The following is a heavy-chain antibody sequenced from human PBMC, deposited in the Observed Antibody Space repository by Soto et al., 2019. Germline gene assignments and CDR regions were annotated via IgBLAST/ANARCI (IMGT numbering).Heavy chain of an antibody. J-gene: IGHJ3*02. CDR2: ISGSGGST. CDR1: GFTFSSYA. V-gene: IGHV3-23*01. Sequence: GGSLRLSCAASGFTFSSYAMSWVRQAPGKGLEWVSAISGSGGSTYYADSVKGRFTISRDNSKNTLYLQMNSLSAEDTAVYYCAKCPYYYDSSGPDAFDIWGQGTMVTVSS. CDR3: AKCPYYYDSSGPDAFDI. D-gene: IGHD3-22*01.